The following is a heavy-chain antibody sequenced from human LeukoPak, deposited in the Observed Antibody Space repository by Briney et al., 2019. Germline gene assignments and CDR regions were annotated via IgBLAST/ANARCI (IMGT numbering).Heavy chain of an antibody. J-gene: IGHJ4*02. CDR2: ISYDGSNK. D-gene: IGHD4-23*01. CDR3: AKRVGGNSDY. CDR1: GFTFSSYG. V-gene: IGHV3-30*18. Sequence: ARSLRLSCAASGFTFSSYGMHWVRQAPGKGLEWVAVISYDGSNKYYADSVKGRFTISRDNSKNTLYLQMNSLRAEDTAVYYCAKRVGGNSDYWGQGTLVTVSS.